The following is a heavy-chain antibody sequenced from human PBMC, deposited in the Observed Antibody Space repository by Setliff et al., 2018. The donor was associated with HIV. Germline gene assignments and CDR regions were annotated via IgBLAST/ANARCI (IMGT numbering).Heavy chain of an antibody. V-gene: IGHV3-30*09. CDR1: GFMFHYHV. J-gene: IGHJ4*02. CDR2: ITYDGSQK. D-gene: IGHD3-3*01. Sequence: PGGSLRLSCAASGFMFHYHVMHWVRQAPGKGLEWVAVITYDGSQKYYAESVRGRFAISRDNSKNTLYLQMRGLRVEDTAIYYCAKGRTNDFWSGSLGHWGPGTLVTVSS. CDR3: AKGRTNDFWSGSLGH.